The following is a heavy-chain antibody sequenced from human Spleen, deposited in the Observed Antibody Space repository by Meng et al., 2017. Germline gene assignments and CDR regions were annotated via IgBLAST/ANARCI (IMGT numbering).Heavy chain of an antibody. D-gene: IGHD2-21*01. V-gene: IGHV4-30-4*01. J-gene: IGHJ4*02. Sequence: HVQLQVSDPGLVETSQSLSLTCTFSGGSVSSGNYYWSWIRQPPGKGLEWIGYIHHSGRAYYTPPLKSRVSISVDTSKNQFSLNLNSMTAADTAVYYCASFDHIPRRNYFDYWGQGTLVTVSS. CDR2: IHHSGRA. CDR1: GGSVSSGNYY. CDR3: ASFDHIPRRNYFDY.